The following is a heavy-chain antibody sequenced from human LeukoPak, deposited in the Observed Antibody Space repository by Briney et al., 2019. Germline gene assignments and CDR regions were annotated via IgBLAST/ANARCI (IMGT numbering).Heavy chain of an antibody. V-gene: IGHV4-61*01. CDR2: IYYSGNT. J-gene: IGHJ4*02. Sequence: SETLSLTCTVSGGSVSSTSYFWSWIRQPPGKGLEWIGYIYYSGNTHYNPSLKSRVTISIDTSKNQFSLRLSSVTAAATAVYYCARGDPSVFDYWGQGTLVTVSS. CDR3: ARGDPSVFDY. CDR1: GGSVSSTSYF.